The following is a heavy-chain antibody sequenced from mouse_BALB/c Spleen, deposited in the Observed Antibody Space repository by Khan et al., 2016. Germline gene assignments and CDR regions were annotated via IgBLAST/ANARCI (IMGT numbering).Heavy chain of an antibody. CDR2: ISSGGNT. CDR3: ARRADGNYNFDY. Sequence: EVELVESGGGLVKPGGSLKLSCAASGFTFSSYAMSWGRQTPEKRLEWVASISSGGNTYYPDSVKGRFTISRDNDRNILYLQMSSLRSEDTAMYYCARRADGNYNFDYWGQGTTLTVSS. CDR1: GFTFSSYA. D-gene: IGHD2-1*01. J-gene: IGHJ2*01. V-gene: IGHV5-6-5*01.